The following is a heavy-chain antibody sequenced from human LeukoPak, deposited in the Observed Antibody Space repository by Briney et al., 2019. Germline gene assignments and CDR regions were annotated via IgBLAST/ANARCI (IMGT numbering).Heavy chain of an antibody. D-gene: IGHD1-7*01. CDR2: VYSSGIT. CDR3: ARDRDWHYWFDP. V-gene: IGHV4-4*07. Sequence: SETLSLTCTVYGGSISGYYWSWIRQPAGKGLEWIGRVYSSGITNYNPSLKSRVNMSVDTSKNQFSLKLTSVTAADTAVYYCARDRDWHYWFDPWGQGTLVTVSS. J-gene: IGHJ5*02. CDR1: GGSISGYY.